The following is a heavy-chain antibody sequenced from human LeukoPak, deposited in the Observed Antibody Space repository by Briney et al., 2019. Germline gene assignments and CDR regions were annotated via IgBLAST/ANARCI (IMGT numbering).Heavy chain of an antibody. J-gene: IGHJ6*04. V-gene: IGHV3-7*01. CDR3: ARDIGAPTDL. Sequence: GGSLRLSCAASGFTFSGYWMSWVRQAPGTGPEWVANTKPEGSEKYYVDSVEGRFTISRDKAQNSMYLQMNNLRVPDTALYYSARDIGAPTDLWGKGTTVTVSS. D-gene: IGHD3-16*01. CDR1: GFTFSGYW. CDR2: TKPEGSEK.